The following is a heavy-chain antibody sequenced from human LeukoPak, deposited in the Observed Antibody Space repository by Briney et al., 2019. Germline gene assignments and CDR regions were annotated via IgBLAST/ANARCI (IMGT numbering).Heavy chain of an antibody. Sequence: GASVKVSCKASGYTFTSYCMHWVRQAPGQGLEWMGIINPSGGSTSYAQKFQGRVTMTRDTSTSTVYMELSSLRSEDTAVYYCARAHYYDSSGTPLGYWGQGTLVTVSS. CDR1: GYTFTSYC. CDR2: INPSGGST. J-gene: IGHJ4*02. CDR3: ARAHYYDSSGTPLGY. D-gene: IGHD3-22*01. V-gene: IGHV1-46*01.